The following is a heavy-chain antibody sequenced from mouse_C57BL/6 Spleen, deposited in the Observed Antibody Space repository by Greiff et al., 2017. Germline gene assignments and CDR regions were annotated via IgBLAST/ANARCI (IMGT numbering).Heavy chain of an antibody. D-gene: IGHD2-3*01. Sequence: VQLQESGAELVKPGASVKMSCKASGYTFTSYWITWVKQRPGQGLEWIGDIYPGSGSTNYNEKFKSKATLTVDTSSSTAYMQLSSLTSEDSAVYYCARGQDDGYYSWFAYWGQGTLVTVSA. V-gene: IGHV1-55*01. CDR3: ARGQDDGYYSWFAY. CDR1: GYTFTSYW. CDR2: IYPGSGST. J-gene: IGHJ3*01.